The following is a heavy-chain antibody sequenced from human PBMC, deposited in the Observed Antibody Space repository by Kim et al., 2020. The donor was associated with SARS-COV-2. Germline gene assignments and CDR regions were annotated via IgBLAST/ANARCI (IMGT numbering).Heavy chain of an antibody. J-gene: IGHJ4*02. V-gene: IGHV3-23*01. CDR1: GFTFSSYA. D-gene: IGHD6-19*01. Sequence: GGSLRLSCAASGFTFSSYAMSWVRQAPGKGLEWVSAISGSGRSTYYADSVKGRFTISRDNSKNTLYLQMNSLRAEDTAVYYCAKDGHSPGYSSGWYPLPIDYWGQGTLVTVSS. CDR3: AKDGHSPGYSSGWYPLPIDY. CDR2: ISGSGRST.